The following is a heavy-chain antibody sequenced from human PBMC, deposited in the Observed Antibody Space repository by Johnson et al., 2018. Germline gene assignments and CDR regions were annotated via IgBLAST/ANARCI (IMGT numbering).Heavy chain of an antibody. CDR2: IWYDGSTI. Sequence: QVQLVESGGGVVQPGRSLRLSCAASGFTFSSYVMHWVRQAPGKGLEWVAVIWYDGSTIYYADSVKGRFTISRDNSKNTLYLQMDSLRAEDTAVYSCARDSLTSDAFAMWGQGTVVTVSS. V-gene: IGHV3-33*01. J-gene: IGHJ3*02. CDR1: GFTFSSYV. CDR3: ARDSLTSDAFAM.